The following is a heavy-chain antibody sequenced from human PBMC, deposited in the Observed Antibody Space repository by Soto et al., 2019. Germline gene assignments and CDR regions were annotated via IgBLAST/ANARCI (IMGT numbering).Heavy chain of an antibody. D-gene: IGHD6-13*01. V-gene: IGHV4-59*11. CDR1: GGSISSHY. CDR3: ARAIKAAAYYYYYGMDV. J-gene: IGHJ6*02. CDR2: IYYSGST. Sequence: SETLSLTCTVSGGSISSHYWSWIRQPPGKGLEWIGYIYYSGSTNYNPSLKSRVTISVDTSKNQFSLKLSSVTAADTAVYYCARAIKAAAYYYYYGMDVWGQGTTVTVSS.